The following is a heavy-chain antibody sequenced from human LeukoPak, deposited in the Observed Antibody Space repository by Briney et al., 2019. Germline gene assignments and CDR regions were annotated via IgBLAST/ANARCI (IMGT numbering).Heavy chain of an antibody. V-gene: IGHV1-69*01. CDR2: INPIFGTV. D-gene: IGHD3-3*01. Sequence: GSSVKVSCKASGGTFSSYAFSWVRQAPGQGLEWMGGINPIFGTVNYAQKFQGRVTIIADESTSIAYMELSSLRSEDTAVYYCARGQIQREEKYDFWSGYPQGWFDPWGPGTLVTVSS. CDR1: GGTFSSYA. J-gene: IGHJ5*02. CDR3: ARGQIQREEKYDFWSGYPQGWFDP.